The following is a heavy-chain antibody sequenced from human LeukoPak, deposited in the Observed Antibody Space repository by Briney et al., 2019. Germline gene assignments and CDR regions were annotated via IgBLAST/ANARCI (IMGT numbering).Heavy chain of an antibody. D-gene: IGHD6-19*01. J-gene: IGHJ6*02. V-gene: IGHV4-59*05. CDR3: WVYSSHWSNNYRYGVDV. Sequence: KPGGSLRLSCAASGLTFSSYSMNWVRQPPGKGLEWTGSIYYSGSTYYNASLKSRVAISLDTSKNQFSLKLSSVTAGDTAVYYCWVYSSHWSNNYRYGVDVWGQGTTVTVSS. CDR2: IYYSGST. CDR1: GLTFSSYSMN.